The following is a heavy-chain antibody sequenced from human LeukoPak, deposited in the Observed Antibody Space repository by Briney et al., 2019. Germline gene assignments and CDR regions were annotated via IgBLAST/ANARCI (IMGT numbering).Heavy chain of an antibody. CDR1: GFTFSSYE. Sequence: GGSLRLSCAASGFTFSSYEMNWVRQAPGKGLEWVSYISSSGSTIYYADSVKGRFTISRDNAKNSLYLQMNSLRAEDTAVYYCARALRVRGVYLNYYYYYMDVWGKGTTVTISS. CDR2: ISSSGSTI. D-gene: IGHD3-10*01. CDR3: ARALRVRGVYLNYYYYYMDV. V-gene: IGHV3-48*03. J-gene: IGHJ6*03.